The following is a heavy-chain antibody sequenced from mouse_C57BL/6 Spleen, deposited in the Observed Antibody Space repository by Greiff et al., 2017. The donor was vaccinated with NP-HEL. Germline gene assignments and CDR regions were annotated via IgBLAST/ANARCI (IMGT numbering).Heavy chain of an antibody. CDR2: INPGSGGT. J-gene: IGHJ2*01. CDR3: ARRGDDGYDFDY. CDR1: GYAFTNYL. D-gene: IGHD2-3*01. Sequence: VQLQQSGAELVRPGTSVKVSCKASGYAFTNYLIEWVKQRPGQGLEWIGVINPGSGGTNYNEKFKGKATLTADKSSSTAYMQLSSLTSEDDAVYYCARRGDDGYDFDYWGTGTTLTVST. V-gene: IGHV1-54*01.